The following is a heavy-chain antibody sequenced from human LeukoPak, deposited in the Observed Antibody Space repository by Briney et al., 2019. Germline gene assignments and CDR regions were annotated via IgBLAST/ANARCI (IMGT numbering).Heavy chain of an antibody. Sequence: GGSLRLSCAAPGFTFSSYAMSWVRQAPGKGLEWVSAISGSGGSTYYADSVKGRFTISRDNSKNTLYLQMNSLRAEDTAVYYCASPARDPVAGKAFDIWGQGTMVTVSS. CDR1: GFTFSSYA. CDR2: ISGSGGST. J-gene: IGHJ3*02. V-gene: IGHV3-23*01. D-gene: IGHD6-19*01. CDR3: ASPARDPVAGKAFDI.